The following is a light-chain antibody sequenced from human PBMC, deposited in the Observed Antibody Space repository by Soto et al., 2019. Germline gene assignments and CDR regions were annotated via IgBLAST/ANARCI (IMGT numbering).Light chain of an antibody. CDR1: QSIISY. Sequence: DVKMTQSPSSLSASVGDRVTITCRASQSIISYLNWYQQKPGKAPKLLIYAASTLQSGVPSRFSGSGSGTDFTLTISSLQPEDFATYFCQQVESYPSTFGGGTKVDIK. J-gene: IGKJ4*01. V-gene: IGKV1-39*01. CDR2: AAS. CDR3: QQVESYPST.